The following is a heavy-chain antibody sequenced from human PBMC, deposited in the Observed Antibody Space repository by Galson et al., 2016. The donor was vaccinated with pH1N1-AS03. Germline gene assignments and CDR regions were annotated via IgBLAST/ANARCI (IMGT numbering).Heavy chain of an antibody. CDR1: GGTFATFA. D-gene: IGHD2/OR15-2a*01. CDR2: IIPLSGTT. CDR3: ARYRYRDTSTDFYESAY. V-gene: IGHV1-69*13. J-gene: IGHJ4*02. Sequence: SVKVSCKASGGTFATFAVSWVRQARGQGLEWMGGIIPLSGTTNYAQKFQGRLTITADDSTGTASMELSSLTSDDTAVYYCARYRYRDTSTDFYESAYWGQGTLVTVSS.